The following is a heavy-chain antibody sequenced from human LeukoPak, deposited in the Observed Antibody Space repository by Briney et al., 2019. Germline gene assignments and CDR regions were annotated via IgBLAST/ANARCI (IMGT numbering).Heavy chain of an antibody. CDR1: GGSINTPNYY. V-gene: IGHV4-39*07. J-gene: IGHJ3*02. D-gene: IGHD3-22*01. CDR3: ARATYYYDSSGYWTLEFDFDI. CDR2: INHSGST. Sequence: SETLSLTCTVSGGSINTPNYYWSWIRQPPGKGLEWIGEINHSGSTNYNPSLKSRVTISVDTSKNQFSLKLSSVTAADTAVYYCARATYYYDSSGYWTLEFDFDIWGQGTMVTVSS.